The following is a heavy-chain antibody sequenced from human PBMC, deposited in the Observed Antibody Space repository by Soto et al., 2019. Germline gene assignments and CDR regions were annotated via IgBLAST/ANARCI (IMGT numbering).Heavy chain of an antibody. CDR3: ASRNWNYRWFDP. V-gene: IGHV1-69*13. D-gene: IGHD1-7*01. Sequence: SVKVSCKASGGTFSSYAISWVRQAPGQGLEWMGGIIPIFGTANYAQKFQGRATITADESTSTAYMELSSLRSEDTAVYYCASRNWNYRWFDPWGQGTLVTVSS. CDR2: IIPIFGTA. CDR1: GGTFSSYA. J-gene: IGHJ5*02.